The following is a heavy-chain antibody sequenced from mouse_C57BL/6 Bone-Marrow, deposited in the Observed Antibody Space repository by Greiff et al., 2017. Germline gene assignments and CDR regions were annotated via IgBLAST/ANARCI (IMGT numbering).Heavy chain of an antibody. J-gene: IGHJ1*03. Sequence: QVQLQQSGAELVRPGTSVKMSCKASGYTFTNYWIGWAKQRPGHGLEWIGDIYPGGGYTNYNEKFKGKATLTADKSSSTAYMQFSSLTSEDSAIYYCARHGNYRYFDVWGTGTTVTVSS. D-gene: IGHD2-1*01. CDR3: ARHGNYRYFDV. CDR1: GYTFTNYW. CDR2: IYPGGGYT. V-gene: IGHV1-63*01.